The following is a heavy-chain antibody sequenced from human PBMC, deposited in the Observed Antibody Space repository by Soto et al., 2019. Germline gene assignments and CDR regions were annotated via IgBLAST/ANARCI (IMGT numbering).Heavy chain of an antibody. CDR2: ISVYNGNT. Sequence: VQLVQSGAEVKKPGASVKVSCKASGYTFSSYGITWVRQAPGQGLGWMGWISVYNGNTNYTQKLQGRVTMTTDTSTKTAYMELRSLRSDDTAVYYCAREKLLHLWQPYGLDVWGQGTTVTVSS. V-gene: IGHV1-18*01. D-gene: IGHD5-18*01. CDR3: AREKLLHLWQPYGLDV. J-gene: IGHJ6*02. CDR1: GYTFSSYG.